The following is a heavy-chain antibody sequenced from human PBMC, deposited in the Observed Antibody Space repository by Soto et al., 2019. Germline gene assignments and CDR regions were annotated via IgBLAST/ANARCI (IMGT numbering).Heavy chain of an antibody. CDR1: GCTFTSYG. V-gene: IGHV1-18*04. CDR2: ISAYNGNT. J-gene: IGHJ5*02. CDR3: ARGALYTPTGTDVLPYFGWSSKEDHWFDP. D-gene: IGHD3-9*01. Sequence: ASVKVSCKASGCTFTSYGMSWVRQAPVRVLEWMVWISAYNGNTNYAQKLQGRVTMTTDTSTSTAYMELRSLRSDDTAVYYCARGALYTPTGTDVLPYFGWSSKEDHWFDPWG.